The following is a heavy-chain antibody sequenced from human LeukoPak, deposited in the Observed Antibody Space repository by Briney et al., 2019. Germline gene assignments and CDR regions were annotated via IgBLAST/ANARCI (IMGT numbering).Heavy chain of an antibody. Sequence: SVTVSCTASGGTFSSYAISWVRQAPGQGLEWMGGIIPIFGTANYAQKFQDRVTITADESTSTAYMELSSLRSEDTAVYYCARRIVGATHFDYWGQGTLVTVSS. V-gene: IGHV1-69*13. CDR2: IIPIFGTA. CDR1: GGTFSSYA. CDR3: ARRIVGATHFDY. D-gene: IGHD1-26*01. J-gene: IGHJ4*02.